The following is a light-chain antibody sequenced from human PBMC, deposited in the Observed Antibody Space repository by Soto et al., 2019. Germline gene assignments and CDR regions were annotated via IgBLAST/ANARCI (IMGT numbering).Light chain of an antibody. CDR1: QSGSNNY. CDR3: QQYGSSPPYT. Sequence: EVVLTQSPGTLSLSPGETATLSCRASQSGSNNYFAWYQQKPGQAPKLLIFGSSDRSAGIPDRFSGSGSGTDFSLTISRLEPEDFAVYYCQQYGSSPPYTFGQGPKLEIK. CDR2: GSS. J-gene: IGKJ2*01. V-gene: IGKV3-20*01.